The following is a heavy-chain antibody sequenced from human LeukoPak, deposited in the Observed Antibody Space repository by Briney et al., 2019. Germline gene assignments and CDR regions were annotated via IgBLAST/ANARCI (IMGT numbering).Heavy chain of an antibody. CDR3: ARELYCSGGSCHSRDAFDI. V-gene: IGHV4-38-2*02. CDR2: IYHGGTS. D-gene: IGHD2-15*01. J-gene: IGHJ3*02. CDR1: GLSVTNGYY. Sequence: SSETLSLTCTVSGLSVTNGYYWGWIRQPPGKGLEWIASIYHGGTSHYKLSLKSRATISVETSKNQFSLKLNSVTAADTAVYYCARELYCSGGSCHSRDAFDIWGQGTMVTVSS.